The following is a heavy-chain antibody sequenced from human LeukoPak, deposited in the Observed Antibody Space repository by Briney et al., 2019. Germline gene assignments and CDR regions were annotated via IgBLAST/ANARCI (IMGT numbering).Heavy chain of an antibody. CDR1: GFTFGDYY. J-gene: IGHJ4*02. CDR3: ARPLHYYDSSGYYY. Sequence: GGSLRLSCAASGFTFGDYYMSWIRQAPGKGLEWVSYISSSGSTIYYADSVKGRFTISRDNAKNSLYLQMNSLRAEDTAVYYCARPLHYYDSSGYYYWGQGTLVTVSS. CDR2: ISSSGSTI. V-gene: IGHV3-11*04. D-gene: IGHD3-22*01.